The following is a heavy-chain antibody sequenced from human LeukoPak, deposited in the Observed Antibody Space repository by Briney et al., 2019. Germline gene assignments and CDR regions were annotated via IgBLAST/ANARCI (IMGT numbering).Heavy chain of an antibody. CDR2: IYYSGST. Sequence: PSETLSLTCTVSGGSISSGGYYWSWIRQHPGKGLEWIGYIYYSGSTYYNPSLKSRVTISVDTSKNQFSLKLSSVTAVDTAVYYCARCRAGGDYGNWFDPWGQGTLVTVSS. CDR1: GGSISSGGYY. CDR3: ARCRAGGDYGNWFDP. D-gene: IGHD4-17*01. J-gene: IGHJ5*02. V-gene: IGHV4-31*03.